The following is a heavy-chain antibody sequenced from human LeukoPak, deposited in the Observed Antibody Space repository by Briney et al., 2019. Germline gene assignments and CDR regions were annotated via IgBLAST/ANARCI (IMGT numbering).Heavy chain of an antibody. CDR2: IYSGGST. D-gene: IGHD3-10*01. J-gene: IGHJ4*02. V-gene: IGHV3-66*01. CDR3: AKEYITYYYGSGSHPFDY. CDR1: GITVSSNY. Sequence: PGGSLRLSCAVSGITVSSNYMSWVRQAPGKGLEWVSVIYSGGSTYYADSVKGRFTISRDNSKNTLYLQMNSLRAGDTAVYYCAKEYITYYYGSGSHPFDYWGQGTLVTVSS.